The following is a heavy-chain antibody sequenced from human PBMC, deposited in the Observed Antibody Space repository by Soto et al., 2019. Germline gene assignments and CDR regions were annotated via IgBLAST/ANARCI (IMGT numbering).Heavy chain of an antibody. CDR1: GGSISSGGYS. V-gene: IGHV4-30-2*01. D-gene: IGHD1-26*01. CDR2: IYHSGST. Sequence: SETLSLTCAVSGGSISSGGYSWSWIRQPPGKGLEWIGYIYHSGSTNYNPSLKSRVTISVDTSKNQFSLKLSSVTAADTAVYYCARAPRPQSPVGATTFDYWGQGTLVTVSS. J-gene: IGHJ4*02. CDR3: ARAPRPQSPVGATTFDY.